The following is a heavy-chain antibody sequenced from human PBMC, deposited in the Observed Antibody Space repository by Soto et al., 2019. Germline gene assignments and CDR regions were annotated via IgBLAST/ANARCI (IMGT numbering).Heavy chain of an antibody. Sequence: QVQLVESGGGVVQPGRSLRLSCVASGFTFSSYGMHWVRQAPGKGLEWVAIISYDGSNTYYADSVKGRFTISRDNSKNTLYLKMNSLRAEDTSVYYCAKEGGLSGSYYISSSYSFAYWGQGTRVTSPQ. D-gene: IGHD1-26*01. CDR2: ISYDGSNT. J-gene: IGHJ4*02. V-gene: IGHV3-30*18. CDR1: GFTFSSYG. CDR3: AKEGGLSGSYYISSSYSFAY.